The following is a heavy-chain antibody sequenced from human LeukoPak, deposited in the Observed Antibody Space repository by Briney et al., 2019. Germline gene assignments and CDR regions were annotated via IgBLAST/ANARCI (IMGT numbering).Heavy chain of an antibody. V-gene: IGHV4-38-2*02. J-gene: IGHJ4*02. CDR2: IYHSGST. D-gene: IGHD3-10*01. Sequence: PSETLSLTCTVSGYSISSGYYWGWIRQPPGKGLEWIGSIYHSGSTYYNPSLKSRVTISLDTSKNQFSLKLSSVTAADTAVYYCASTLTSGYWGQGTLVTVSS. CDR1: GYSISSGYY. CDR3: ASTLTSGY.